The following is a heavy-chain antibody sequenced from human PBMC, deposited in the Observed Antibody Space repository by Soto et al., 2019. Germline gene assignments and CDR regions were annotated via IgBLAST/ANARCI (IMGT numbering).Heavy chain of an antibody. D-gene: IGHD2-15*01. Sequence: PSGTLSLSCTVSGGSVSSGRYYGSLIRQPPGKGLEWIGYIYYSGLTNYSPSLKSRVAISIDTSKNQFSLILSSVTAADTAVYYCVRTPTSPRRFDSWGQGTLVTVSS. V-gene: IGHV4-61*01. J-gene: IGHJ5*01. CDR3: VRTPTSPRRFDS. CDR2: IYYSGLT. CDR1: GGSVSSGRYY.